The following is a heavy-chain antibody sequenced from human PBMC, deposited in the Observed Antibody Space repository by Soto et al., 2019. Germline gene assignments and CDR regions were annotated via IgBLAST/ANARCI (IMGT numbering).Heavy chain of an antibody. CDR3: ARDPRKKVGYGSAPGWMDV. Sequence: GGSLRLSCAASGFTFSIYGMHWVRQAPGKGLELVAVISFYGSNKYYSDPVKGRFTISRDNSNNTLYLLMNSLMAEDTAVDYFARDPRKKVGYGSAPGWMDVWGQGTTVTVSS. CDR1: GFTFSIYG. V-gene: IGHV3-30*03. CDR2: ISFYGSNK. D-gene: IGHD5-18*01. J-gene: IGHJ6*02.